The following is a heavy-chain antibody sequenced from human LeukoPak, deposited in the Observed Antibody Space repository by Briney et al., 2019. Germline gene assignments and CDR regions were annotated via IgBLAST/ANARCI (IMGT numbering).Heavy chain of an antibody. Sequence: ASVKVSCKASGYTFTSYGISWVRQAPGQGLEWMGWMNPNSGNTGYAQKFQGRVTMTRNTSISTAYMELSSLRSEDTAVYYCARALVRGVITGGYWGQGTLVTVSS. D-gene: IGHD3-10*01. V-gene: IGHV1-8*02. CDR3: ARALVRGVITGGY. CDR2: MNPNSGNT. J-gene: IGHJ4*02. CDR1: GYTFTSYG.